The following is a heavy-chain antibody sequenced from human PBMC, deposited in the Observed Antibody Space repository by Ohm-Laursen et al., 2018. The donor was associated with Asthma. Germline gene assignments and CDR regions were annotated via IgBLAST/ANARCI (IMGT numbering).Heavy chain of an antibody. J-gene: IGHJ4*02. Sequence: SQTLSLTCTVSGGSISSGDYYWSWIRQPPGKGLEWIGYIYYSGITYYNPSLKSRVSISVDTSKNQFSLRLNSVTAADTAVYYCVREDFDWPPGYCDYWGQGTLVTVSP. V-gene: IGHV4-30-4*01. CDR3: VREDFDWPPGYCDY. CDR1: GGSISSGDYY. D-gene: IGHD3-9*01. CDR2: IYYSGIT.